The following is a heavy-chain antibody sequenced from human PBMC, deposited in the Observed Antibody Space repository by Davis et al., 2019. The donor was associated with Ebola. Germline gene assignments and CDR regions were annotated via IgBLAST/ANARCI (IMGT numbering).Heavy chain of an antibody. CDR2: IIPILGIA. CDR3: ARPGVYSSGWYWDAFDI. J-gene: IGHJ3*02. V-gene: IGHV1-69*04. CDR1: GGTFSSYA. Sequence: SVKVSCKASGGTFSSYAISWVRQAPGQGLEWMGRIIPILGIANYAQKFQGRVTITADKSTSTAYMELSSLRSEDTAVYYCARPGVYSSGWYWDAFDIWGQGTMVTVSS. D-gene: IGHD6-19*01.